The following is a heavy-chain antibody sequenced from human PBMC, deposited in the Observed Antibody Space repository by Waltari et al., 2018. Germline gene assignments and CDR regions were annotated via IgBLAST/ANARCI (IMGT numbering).Heavy chain of an antibody. D-gene: IGHD2-15*01. CDR1: GFTFSDNY. Sequence: EVQLVESGGDLVQSGGSLRLSCAASGFTFSDNYMDWVRQAPGKGVGWVGRMRNKAHTYTTEYAASVKGRFTISRDDSKKSLYLQMNSLKTEDTAVYYCARVGYCSGGTCAGLDCWGQGILVTVSS. V-gene: IGHV3-72*01. CDR2: MRNKAHTYTT. CDR3: ARVGYCSGGTCAGLDC. J-gene: IGHJ4*02.